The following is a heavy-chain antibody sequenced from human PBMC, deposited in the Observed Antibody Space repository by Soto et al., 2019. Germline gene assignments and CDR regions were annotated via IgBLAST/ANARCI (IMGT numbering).Heavy chain of an antibody. CDR2: ISYDGSNK. CDR3: AKDPVRGVIIGDYFDY. D-gene: IGHD3-10*02. Sequence: GGSLRLSCAASGFTFSSYGMHWVRQAPGKGLEWVAVISYDGSNKYYADSVKGRFTISRDNSKNTLYLQMNSLRAEDTAVYYCAKDPVRGVIIGDYFDYWGQGTLVTVSS. V-gene: IGHV3-30*18. J-gene: IGHJ4*02. CDR1: GFTFSSYG.